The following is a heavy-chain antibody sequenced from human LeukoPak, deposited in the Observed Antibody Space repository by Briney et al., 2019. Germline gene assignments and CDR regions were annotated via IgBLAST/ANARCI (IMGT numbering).Heavy chain of an antibody. J-gene: IGHJ4*02. CDR1: GFTFTTFP. Sequence: PGGSLRLSCAASGFTFTTFPMHWVRQPPGKGLEWVAVISYDGTDKYYADSVKGRFTISRDNSKSTLYLQMDSLRAEDTAVYYCVKDGNQWLVPNLDYWGQGTLVTVSS. D-gene: IGHD6-19*01. V-gene: IGHV3-30*04. CDR2: ISYDGTDK. CDR3: VKDGNQWLVPNLDY.